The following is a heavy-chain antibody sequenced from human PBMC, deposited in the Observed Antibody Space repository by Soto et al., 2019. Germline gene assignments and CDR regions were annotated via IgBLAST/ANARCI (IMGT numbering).Heavy chain of an antibody. V-gene: IGHV5-51*01. CDR3: ARCKWIQLWLGDY. Sequence: PGESLKISCKGSGYSFTSYWIGWVRQMPGKGLEWMGVIYPGDSDTRYSPSFQGQVTISADKSISTAYLQWSSLKASDTAMYYCARCKWIQLWLGDYWGQGTLVTVSS. CDR2: IYPGDSDT. D-gene: IGHD5-18*01. J-gene: IGHJ4*02. CDR1: GYSFTSYW.